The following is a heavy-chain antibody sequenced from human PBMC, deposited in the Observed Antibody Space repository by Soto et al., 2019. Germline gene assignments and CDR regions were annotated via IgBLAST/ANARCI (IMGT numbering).Heavy chain of an antibody. CDR2: ISSDGSNT. J-gene: IGHJ4*02. CDR3: AKERHPWFGDPTPLDY. D-gene: IGHD3-10*01. V-gene: IGHV3-30*18. Sequence: PGGSLSLSCVASGFTFGSYGMHWVRQAPGRGLEWVAVISSDGSNTYYADSVKGRFTLSRDNSKNTLYLQMNSLRAEDTAVYYCAKERHPWFGDPTPLDYWGQGILVTVSS. CDR1: GFTFGSYG.